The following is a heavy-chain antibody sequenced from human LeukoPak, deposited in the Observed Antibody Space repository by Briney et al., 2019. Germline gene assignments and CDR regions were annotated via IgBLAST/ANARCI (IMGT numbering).Heavy chain of an antibody. CDR2: INPNSGGT. CDR3: ARDLSLAVPVQGY. CDR1: GYTFTGYY. V-gene: IGHV1-2*02. J-gene: IGHJ4*02. Sequence: ASVKVSCKSSGYTFTGYYMHWVRQAPGQGLEWMGWINPNSGGTNYAQKFQGRVTMTGDTSISTAYMELSRLRSDDTAVYYCARDLSLAVPVQGYWGQGTLVTVSS. D-gene: IGHD6-19*01.